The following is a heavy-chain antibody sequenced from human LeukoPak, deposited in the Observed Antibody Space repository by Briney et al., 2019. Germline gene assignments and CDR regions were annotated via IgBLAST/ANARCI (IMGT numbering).Heavy chain of an antibody. CDR3: ARAARPFSDSRCFDY. J-gene: IGHJ4*02. Sequence: PSETLSLTCAVSGYSISSGYYWGWIRQPPGKGLEWIGSIYHSGSTYYNPSLKSRVTISVDTSKNQFALQLNSVTPEDTAVYYCARAARPFSDSRCFDYWGQGTLVTVSS. CDR2: IYHSGST. V-gene: IGHV4-38-2*01. CDR1: GYSISSGYY. D-gene: IGHD3-22*01.